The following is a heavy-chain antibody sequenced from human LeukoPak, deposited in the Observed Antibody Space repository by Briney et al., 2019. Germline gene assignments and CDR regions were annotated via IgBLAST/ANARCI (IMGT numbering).Heavy chain of an antibody. CDR2: IYSGGTT. CDR3: ARVRNNWFDP. V-gene: IGHV3-66*01. CDR1: GFIVTSYY. D-gene: IGHD3-10*01. J-gene: IGHJ5*02. Sequence: PGGSLRLSCEASGFIVTSYYMTWVRQAPGKGLEWVSVIYSGGTTYYADSVKGRVAISRDNSKNTVFLQMNSVRAEDTAVYYCARVRNNWFDPWGQGTLVTVSS.